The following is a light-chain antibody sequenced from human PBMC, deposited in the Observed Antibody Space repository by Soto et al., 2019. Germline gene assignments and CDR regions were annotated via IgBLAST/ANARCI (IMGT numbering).Light chain of an antibody. CDR2: DVS. CDR3: SSYTSSSTLDYV. J-gene: IGLJ1*01. CDR1: SSDVGGYNY. Sequence: QSLLTQPASVSGSPGQSITISCTGTSSDVGGYNYVSWYQQHPGKAPKLMIYDVSNRPSGVSNRFSGSKSGNTASLTISGLQAEDEADYYCSSYTSSSTLDYVFGTGTQLTVL. V-gene: IGLV2-14*01.